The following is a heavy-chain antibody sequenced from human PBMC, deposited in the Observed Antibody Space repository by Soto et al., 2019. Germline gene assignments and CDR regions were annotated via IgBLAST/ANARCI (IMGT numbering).Heavy chain of an antibody. J-gene: IGHJ6*02. Sequence: QVQLVESGGGVVQPGRSLRLSCAASGFTFSSYGMHWVRQAPGKGLEWVAVISDDGSNKYYADSVKGRFTISRDNSKNTLYLQMNSLRAEDTAVYYCAKCSWGGKGSYGMDVLRQGTTVTVSS. V-gene: IGHV3-30*18. CDR1: GFTFSSYG. D-gene: IGHD6-13*01. CDR2: ISDDGSNK. CDR3: AKCSWGGKGSYGMDV.